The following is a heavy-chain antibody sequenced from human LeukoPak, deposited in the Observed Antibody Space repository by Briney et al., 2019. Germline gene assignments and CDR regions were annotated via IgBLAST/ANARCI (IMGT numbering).Heavy chain of an antibody. CDR2: IYYSGST. CDR1: GGSISSYY. V-gene: IGHV4-59*01. J-gene: IGHJ6*02. Sequence: PSETLSLTCAVSGGSISSYYWSWIRQPPGKGLEWIGYIYYSGSTNYNPSLKSRVTISVDTSKNQFSLKLSSVTAADTAVYYCARDTPSITIFGVVTLGGMDVWGQGTTVTVSS. CDR3: ARDTPSITIFGVVTLGGMDV. D-gene: IGHD3-3*01.